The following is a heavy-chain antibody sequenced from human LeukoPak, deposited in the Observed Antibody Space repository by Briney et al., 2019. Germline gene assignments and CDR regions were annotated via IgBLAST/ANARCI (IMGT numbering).Heavy chain of an antibody. D-gene: IGHD6-19*01. CDR3: ARSDPYSSGWYDYYYYMDV. Sequence: SVKVSCKASGGTFISCTISWVRQAPGQGLEWMGRIIPILGIANYAQKFQRRVTITADKSTSTAYMELSSLRSEDTAVYYCARSDPYSSGWYDYYYYMDVWGKGTTVTVSS. CDR1: GGTFISCT. CDR2: IIPILGIA. J-gene: IGHJ6*03. V-gene: IGHV1-69*02.